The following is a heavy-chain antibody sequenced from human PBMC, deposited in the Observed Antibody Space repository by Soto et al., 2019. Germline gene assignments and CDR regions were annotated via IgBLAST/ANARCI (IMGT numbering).Heavy chain of an antibody. D-gene: IGHD2-2*01. V-gene: IGHV4-31*03. CDR3: EKLSCTSSTCYSHGWLDP. CDR2: VYYSGSS. J-gene: IGHJ5*02. CDR1: GDSISVGASF. Sequence: SETLSLTCTVSGDSISVGASFWRWIRQPPGKGLEWIANVYYSGSSYYNPSLKSRLTISVDTTKNQFSLQLKSMTAADTAVYYCEKLSCTSSTCYSHGWLDPWGQGTLVTVSS.